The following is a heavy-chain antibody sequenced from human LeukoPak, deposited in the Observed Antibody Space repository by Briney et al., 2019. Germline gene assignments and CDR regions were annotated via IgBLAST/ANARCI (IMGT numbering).Heavy chain of an antibody. V-gene: IGHV5-51*01. D-gene: IGHD6-6*01. CDR3: ARPHVMKYSSAYYFDY. Sequence: GESLKISCKGSGYSFTSYWIGWVRQMPGKGLEWMGIIYPGDSDTRYSPSFQGQVTISADKSISTAYLQWSSLKASDTAMYYCARPHVMKYSSAYYFDYWGQGTLVTVSS. J-gene: IGHJ4*02. CDR2: IYPGDSDT. CDR1: GYSFTSYW.